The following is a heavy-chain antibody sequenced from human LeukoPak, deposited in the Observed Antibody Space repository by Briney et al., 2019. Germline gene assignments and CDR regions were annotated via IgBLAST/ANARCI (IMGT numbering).Heavy chain of an antibody. CDR2: ICPGDSDT. V-gene: IGHV5-51*01. Sequence: GESLKISCKGSGYSFTSYWIGWVRQMPGKGLEWMGIICPGDSDTRYSPSFQGQVTISADKSISTAYLQWSRLKASDTAMYYCARHEPYYYGSGSHFDYWGQGTLVTVSS. J-gene: IGHJ4*02. CDR1: GYSFTSYW. CDR3: ARHEPYYYGSGSHFDY. D-gene: IGHD3-10*01.